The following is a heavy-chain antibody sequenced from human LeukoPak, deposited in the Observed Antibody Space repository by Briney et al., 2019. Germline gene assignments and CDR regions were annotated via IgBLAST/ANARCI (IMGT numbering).Heavy chain of an antibody. CDR2: ISYDGRHK. V-gene: IGHV3-30*03. J-gene: IGHJ4*02. Sequence: GGSLRLSCVASGFTLSNYGMHWVRQAAGKGLEWVAVISYDGRHKYYADSVKGRFTISRDNSKNTLYLQMNSLRAEDTAMYYCARVPSIAAVGIRLDYWGQGTLVTVSS. CDR1: GFTLSNYG. CDR3: ARVPSIAAVGIRLDY. D-gene: IGHD6-13*01.